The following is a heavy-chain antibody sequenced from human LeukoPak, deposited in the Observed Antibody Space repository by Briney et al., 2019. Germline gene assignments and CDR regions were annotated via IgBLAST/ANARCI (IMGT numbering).Heavy chain of an antibody. CDR3: AREMRRITSMNWFDP. V-gene: IGHV4-39*02. Sequence: SETLSLTCTVSGGSISSSSYYWGWIRQPPGKGLEWIGSIYYSGSTYYNPSLKSRVTISVDTSKNQFSLILSSVTASDTAVYYCAREMRRITSMNWFDPWGQGTPVTVSS. CDR1: GGSISSSSYY. D-gene: IGHD1-20*01. CDR2: IYYSGST. J-gene: IGHJ5*02.